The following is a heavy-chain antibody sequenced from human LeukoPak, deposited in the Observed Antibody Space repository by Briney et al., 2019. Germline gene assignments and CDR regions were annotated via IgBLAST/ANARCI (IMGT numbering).Heavy chain of an antibody. CDR3: ATFQGSFGVVTGYY. CDR1: GGSISSSSYY. V-gene: IGHV4-39*01. Sequence: SETLSLTCTVSGGSISSSSYYWGWIRQPPGKGLEWIVSIYYSGSTYYNPSLKSRVTISVDTSKNQSSLKLSSVTAADTAVYYGATFQGSFGVVTGYYWGQGTLVTVSS. CDR2: IYYSGST. D-gene: IGHD3-3*01. J-gene: IGHJ4*02.